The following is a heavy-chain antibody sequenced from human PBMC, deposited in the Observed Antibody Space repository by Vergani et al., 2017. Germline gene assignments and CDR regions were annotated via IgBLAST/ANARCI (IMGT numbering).Heavy chain of an antibody. D-gene: IGHD2-21*01. V-gene: IGHV5-51*01. J-gene: IGHJ4*02. CDR1: ESSFISNE. CDR3: TRHVPCGDGACLHFDH. CDR2: INPIDSKI. Sequence: EVMLVQSGAEVKKPGESLKISCKYSESSFISNEIAWVRQMSGKGLQWMGNINPIDSKIADSQSFQGQAIMSLDKSITTAYLQWLSLKASDTAIFYCTRHVPCGDGACLHFDHWGQGTQVTVAS.